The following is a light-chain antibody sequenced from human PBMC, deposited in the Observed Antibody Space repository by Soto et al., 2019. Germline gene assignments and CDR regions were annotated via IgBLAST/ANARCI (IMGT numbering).Light chain of an antibody. CDR2: AAS. Sequence: AIRMTQSPSSFSASTGDRVTITCRASQGISSYLAWYQQKPGKAPKLLIYAASTLQSGVPSRFSGSGSGTDFTLTISCLQSEDFATYYCQQYYSYPRNTFGGGTKVEIK. CDR1: QGISSY. CDR3: QQYYSYPRNT. J-gene: IGKJ4*01. V-gene: IGKV1-8*01.